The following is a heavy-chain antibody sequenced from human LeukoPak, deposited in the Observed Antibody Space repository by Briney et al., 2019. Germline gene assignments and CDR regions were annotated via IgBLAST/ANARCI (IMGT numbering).Heavy chain of an antibody. J-gene: IGHJ6*02. CDR2: VNRDGSVT. Sequence: GGSLRLSCAASGFALSSHWMTWVRQVPGRGPEWVANVNRDGSVTYYLDSVKGRFTISKDNAKNSLYLQMNSLRAEDTALYHCARNNGMDVWGQGTTVIVSS. CDR1: GFALSSHW. CDR3: ARNNGMDV. V-gene: IGHV3-7*03.